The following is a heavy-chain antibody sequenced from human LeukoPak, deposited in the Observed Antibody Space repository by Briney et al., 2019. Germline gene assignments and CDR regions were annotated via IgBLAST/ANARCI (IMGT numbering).Heavy chain of an antibody. CDR1: VDTLTSYD. CDR2: MDPNSGNT. J-gene: IGHJ4*02. CDR3: ARVLLGSGWLIDY. D-gene: IGHD6-19*01. Sequence: GASVKVSCKASVDTLTSYDMNWVRQATGQGVEWVGWMDPNSGNTGYAQKFQGRVTMTRNTSISTAYMEQSSLRSEDTAVYYCARVLLGSGWLIDYWGQGTLVTVSS. V-gene: IGHV1-8*01.